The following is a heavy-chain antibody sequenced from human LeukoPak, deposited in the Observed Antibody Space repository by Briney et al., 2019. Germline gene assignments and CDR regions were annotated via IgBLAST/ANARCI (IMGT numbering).Heavy chain of an antibody. D-gene: IGHD6-13*01. CDR2: IYYSGNT. Sequence: SETLSLSCTVSGGTITSYCRSWVRQAPGKGLEWIGWIYYSGNTNYNPTLKGRVTISVDTSKSQVSLKLSSVTAADTAVYYCARHAEVYSSSFGYFDYWGQGTLVTVSS. CDR1: GGTITSYC. J-gene: IGHJ4*02. CDR3: ARHAEVYSSSFGYFDY. V-gene: IGHV4-59*08.